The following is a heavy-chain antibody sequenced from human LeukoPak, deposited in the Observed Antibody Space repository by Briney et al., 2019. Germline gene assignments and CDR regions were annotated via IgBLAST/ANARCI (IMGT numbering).Heavy chain of an antibody. CDR3: ARNRDYGDYNTQDLFVY. CDR1: GYTFTNYG. D-gene: IGHD4-17*01. CDR2: ISAYNGNT. Sequence: ASVKVSCKASGYTFTNYGISWVRQAPGQGLEWMGWISAYNGNTNYAQKFQGRVTMTTDTSTSTAYMELRSLRSDDTAVYYCARNRDYGDYNTQDLFVYWGQGTLVTVSS. J-gene: IGHJ4*02. V-gene: IGHV1-18*01.